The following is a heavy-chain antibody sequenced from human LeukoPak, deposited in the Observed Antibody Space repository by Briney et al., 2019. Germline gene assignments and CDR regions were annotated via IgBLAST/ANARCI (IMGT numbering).Heavy chain of an antibody. CDR1: GSSISSSYY. V-gene: IGHV4-38-2*02. CDR3: ARTPEFWYLDL. J-gene: IGHJ2*01. D-gene: IGHD3-10*01. Sequence: SETLSLTCTVSGSSISSSYYWGWIRQPPGKGLEWIGSIYHSGTTYYSPSLKSRVTVSVDTSKNQFSLKLTSVTAADTAVYCCARTPEFWYLDLWGRGTVVIVSS. CDR2: IYHSGTT.